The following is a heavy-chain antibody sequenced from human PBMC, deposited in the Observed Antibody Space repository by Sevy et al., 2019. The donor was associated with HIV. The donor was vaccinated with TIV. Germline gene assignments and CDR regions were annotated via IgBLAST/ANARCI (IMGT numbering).Heavy chain of an antibody. CDR3: ATSMVRGVIITSSSGWPPFDH. Sequence: GGSLRLSCAASGFSFSNYAMSWVRQAPGKGLEWVSGLSASGGSTYYANSVRGRFTISRDNSKNTLFLRMNSLRAEDTAVYYCATSMVRGVIITSSSGWPPFDHWGQGTLVTVSS. J-gene: IGHJ4*02. CDR2: LSASGGST. D-gene: IGHD3-10*01. CDR1: GFSFSNYA. V-gene: IGHV3-23*01.